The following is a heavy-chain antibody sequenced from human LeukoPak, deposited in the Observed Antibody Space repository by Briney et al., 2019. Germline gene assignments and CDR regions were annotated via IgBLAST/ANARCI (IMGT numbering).Heavy chain of an antibody. CDR2: IQHDGRI. V-gene: IGHV4/OR15-8*01. D-gene: IGHD2-2*01. Sequence: SETLSLTCDVSGASIDSTNWWNWVRQPPGKGVGWIGEIQHDGRINYNPSLKSRATLSVEQSKNQFSLKLSSVTAADTAVYYCARLTYQYCSSTSCYLPDYYYYGMDVWGQGTTVTVSS. J-gene: IGHJ6*02. CDR3: ARLTYQYCSSTSCYLPDYYYYGMDV. CDR1: GASIDSTNW.